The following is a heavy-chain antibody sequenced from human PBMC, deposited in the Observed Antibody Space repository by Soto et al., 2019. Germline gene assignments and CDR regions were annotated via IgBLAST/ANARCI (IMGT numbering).Heavy chain of an antibody. CDR1: GGSISRSTYY. D-gene: IGHD2-2*02. CDR3: ARQVPAAIRLGWFDP. V-gene: IGHV4-39*01. CDR2: IYYSGST. J-gene: IGHJ5*02. Sequence: SETLSLTGTVSGGSISRSTYYRGWIRQPPGKGLEWIGSIYYSGSTYYRPSLKSRVTISVDTSKNQFSLKLSSVTAADTAVYYCARQVPAAIRLGWFDPWGQGTLVTVSS.